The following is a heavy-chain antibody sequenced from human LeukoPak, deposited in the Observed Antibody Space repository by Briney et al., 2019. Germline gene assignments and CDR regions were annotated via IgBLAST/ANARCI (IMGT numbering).Heavy chain of an antibody. V-gene: IGHV3-30-3*01. Sequence: GGSLRLSCAASGFTFDNFALHWVRQAPGKGLEWVALISYDGTTKFYADSVRGRFTVSRDNSENTLYLEMNSLRLEDTAVYYCARGPLSGYEDYWGQGILVAVSS. CDR2: ISYDGTTK. J-gene: IGHJ4*02. CDR3: ARGPLSGYEDY. D-gene: IGHD5-12*01. CDR1: GFTFDNFA.